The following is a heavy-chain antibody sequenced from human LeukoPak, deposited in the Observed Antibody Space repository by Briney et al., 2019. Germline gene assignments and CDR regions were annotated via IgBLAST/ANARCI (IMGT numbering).Heavy chain of an antibody. V-gene: IGHV3-53*01. J-gene: IGHJ4*02. CDR3: ARTVVAATPPHFDY. D-gene: IGHD2-15*01. CDR1: VFTLSSNY. CDR2: IYSGGGT. Sequence: GGSLSLSRAPSVFTLSSNYMGSVRQAPGEGLERVSVIYSGGGTYYADSVKGRFTISIDNSKNTQNIQMNSLRAEDTAVYYCARTVVAATPPHFDYWGQGTLVTVSS.